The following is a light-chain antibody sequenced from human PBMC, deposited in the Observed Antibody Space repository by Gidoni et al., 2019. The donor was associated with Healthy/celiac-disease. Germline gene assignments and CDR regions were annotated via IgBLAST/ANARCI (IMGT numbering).Light chain of an antibody. Sequence: EIVLTQSPATLSLSPGERASLSCRASQSVSSYLAWYQQKPGQAPRLLNYDASNRATGIPARFSGSGSGTDFTLTISSLEPEDVAVYYCQQRSNWPRTFXGXTKVEIK. CDR3: QQRSNWPRT. V-gene: IGKV3-11*01. CDR2: DAS. CDR1: QSVSSY. J-gene: IGKJ4*01.